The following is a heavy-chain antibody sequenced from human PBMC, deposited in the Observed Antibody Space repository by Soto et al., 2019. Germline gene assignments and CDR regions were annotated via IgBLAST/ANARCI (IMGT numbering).Heavy chain of an antibody. V-gene: IGHV4-39*07. D-gene: IGHD3-10*01. CDR3: ARAPRGNYGYPSYFDY. CDR2: IYSTENT. J-gene: IGHJ4*02. CDR1: GGSVSSNSYS. Sequence: SETLSITCTVSGGSVSSNSYSWGWIRQSPGKGLEWIGNIYSTENTYYHPSLLSRVTISVDTSMNQFSLKLSSVTAADTAVYYCARAPRGNYGYPSYFDYWGQGTLVTVSS.